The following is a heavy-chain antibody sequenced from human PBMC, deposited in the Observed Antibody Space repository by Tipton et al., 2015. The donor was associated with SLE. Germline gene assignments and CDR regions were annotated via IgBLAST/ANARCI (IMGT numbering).Heavy chain of an antibody. CDR2: MNPNGGKI. CDR3: ARWFDS. J-gene: IGHJ5*01. V-gene: IGHV1-8*01. Sequence: QSGAEVKKPGASVKVSCKASGYTFTSYDINWVRQAIGQGLEWMGWMNPNGGKIDYAQKFQGRIIMTRNTSISTAYMELRGLRSEDTAVYYCARWFDSWGQGTLVTVSS. CDR1: GYTFTSYD.